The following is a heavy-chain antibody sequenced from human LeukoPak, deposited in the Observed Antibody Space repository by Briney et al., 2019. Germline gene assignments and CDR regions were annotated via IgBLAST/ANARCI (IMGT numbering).Heavy chain of an antibody. V-gene: IGHV4-39*01. CDR1: GGSISSSSYY. CDR2: IYYSGST. CDR3: ARGHYYGSGSYYNVPVYFDY. J-gene: IGHJ4*02. Sequence: SETLSLTCTVSGGSISSSSYYWGWIRQPPGKGLEWIGGIYYSGSTYYNPSLKSRVTISVDTSKNQFSLKLSSVTAADTAVYYCARGHYYGSGSYYNVPVYFDYWGQGTLVTVSS. D-gene: IGHD3-10*01.